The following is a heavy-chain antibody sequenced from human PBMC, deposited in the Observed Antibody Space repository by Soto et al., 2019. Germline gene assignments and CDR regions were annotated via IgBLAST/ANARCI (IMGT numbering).Heavy chain of an antibody. CDR2: IYYSGST. Sequence: QVQLQESGTGLVKPSQTLSLTCTVSGGSISSGGYYWSWIRQHPGKGLEWIGYIYYSGSTYYTPSRKSRVTISVDTSKNQFSLKLSSVTAADTAVYYCASVYYGSGSYSLDPWGQGTLVTVSS. V-gene: IGHV4-31*03. D-gene: IGHD3-10*01. CDR1: GGSISSGGYY. CDR3: ASVYYGSGSYSLDP. J-gene: IGHJ5*02.